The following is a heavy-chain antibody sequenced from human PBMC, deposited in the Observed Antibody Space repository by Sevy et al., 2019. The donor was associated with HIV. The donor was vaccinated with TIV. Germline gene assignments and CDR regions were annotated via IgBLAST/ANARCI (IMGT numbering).Heavy chain of an antibody. D-gene: IGHD4-17*01. CDR3: ARDSDYGGNGAYDI. V-gene: IGHV1-8*03. CDR1: GYTFTSRD. Sequence: ASVKVSCKASGYTFTSRDINWVRQATGQGLEWMGWMNPNSGNTGYAQKFQNRVTITRNTSIRTAYMERSSLRPEDTAEYYCARDSDYGGNGAYDIWGQGTMVTVSS. CDR2: MNPNSGNT. J-gene: IGHJ3*02.